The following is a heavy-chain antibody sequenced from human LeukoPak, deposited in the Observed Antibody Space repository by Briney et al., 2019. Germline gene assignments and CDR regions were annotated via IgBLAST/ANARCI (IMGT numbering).Heavy chain of an antibody. J-gene: IGHJ4*02. CDR3: VGGGQGYYDSSGYSTDSIDY. CDR1: GGSISIYY. CDR2: IYFSGST. D-gene: IGHD3-22*01. V-gene: IGHV4-59*13. Sequence: PSETPSLTPTVSGGSISIYYWCWIWPPPQKGLDSMWHIYFSGSTHYTPSLRSRDSTSVDTSTTQFSLMLRSATAADTAVYFCVGGGQGYYDSSGYSTDSIDYWGQGSLVTASA.